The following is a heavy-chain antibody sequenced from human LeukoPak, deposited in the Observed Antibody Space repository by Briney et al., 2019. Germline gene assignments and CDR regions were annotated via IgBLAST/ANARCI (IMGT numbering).Heavy chain of an antibody. CDR2: IIPIFGTA. CDR1: GGTFSSYA. D-gene: IGHD3-3*01. Sequence: SVKVSCKASGGTFSSYAISWVRQAPGQGLEWMGGIIPIFGTANYAQKFQGRVTITTDESTSTAYMELSSLRSEDTAVYYCATSVVTIFGVVPPPPSDYWGQGTLVTVSS. V-gene: IGHV1-69*05. J-gene: IGHJ4*02. CDR3: ATSVVTIFGVVPPPPSDY.